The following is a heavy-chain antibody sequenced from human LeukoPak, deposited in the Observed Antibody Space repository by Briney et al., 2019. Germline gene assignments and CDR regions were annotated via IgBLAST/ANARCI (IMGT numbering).Heavy chain of an antibody. V-gene: IGHV3-48*01. CDR3: ARDYPSNGITIFGVPPRVRLDP. CDR2: ISSSSSSTI. J-gene: IGHJ5*02. CDR1: GFTFSSYS. D-gene: IGHD3-3*01. Sequence: PGGSLRLSCAASGFTFSSYSMNWVRQAPGKGLEWVSYISSSSSSTIYYADSVKGRFTISRDNAKNSLYLQMNSLRAEDTAVYYCARDYPSNGITIFGVPPRVRLDPWGQGTLVTVSS.